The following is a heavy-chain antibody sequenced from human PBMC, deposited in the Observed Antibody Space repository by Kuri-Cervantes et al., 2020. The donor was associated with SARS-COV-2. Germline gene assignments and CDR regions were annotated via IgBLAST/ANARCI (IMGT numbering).Heavy chain of an antibody. CDR2: IYHSGST. CDR3: ASLGFQAAFDI. D-gene: IGHD7-27*01. Sequence: SETLSLTCTVSGGSISSGCYYWSWIRQPPGEGLEWIVYIYHSGSTYYNPSLKSRVTISVDRSKNQFSLKLSSVTAADTAVYYCASLGFQAAFDIWGQGTMVTVSS. V-gene: IGHV4-30-2*01. J-gene: IGHJ3*02. CDR1: GGSISSGCYY.